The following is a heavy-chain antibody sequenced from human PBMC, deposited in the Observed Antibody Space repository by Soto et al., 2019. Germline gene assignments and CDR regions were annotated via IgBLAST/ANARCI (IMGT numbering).Heavy chain of an antibody. CDR1: GYTFTSYG. D-gene: IGHD3-22*01. CDR2: ISAYNGNT. V-gene: IGHV1-18*01. J-gene: IGHJ3*02. Sequence: GASVKVSCKASGYTFTSYGISWVRQAPGQGLEWMGWISAYNGNTNYAQKLQGRVTMTTDTSTSTAYMELRSLRSDDTAVYYCARVGYYDGSGYNTFNIWGQGTMVTVSS. CDR3: ARVGYYDGSGYNTFNI.